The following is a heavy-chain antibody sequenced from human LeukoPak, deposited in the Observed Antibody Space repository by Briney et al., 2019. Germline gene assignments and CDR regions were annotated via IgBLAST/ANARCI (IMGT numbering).Heavy chain of an antibody. CDR1: GYTFTSYG. V-gene: IGHV1-18*01. D-gene: IGHD6-25*01. J-gene: IGHJ4*02. CDR2: ISAYNGNT. Sequence: EASVKVSCTASGYTFTSYGISWVRQAPGQGLEWMGWISAYNGNTNYAQKLQGRVTMTTDTSTSTAYMELRSLRSDDTAVYYCARVSLRLTARGYFDYWGQGTLVTVSS. CDR3: ARVSLRLTARGYFDY.